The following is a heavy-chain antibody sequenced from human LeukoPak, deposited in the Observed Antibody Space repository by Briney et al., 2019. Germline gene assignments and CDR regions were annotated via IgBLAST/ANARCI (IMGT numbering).Heavy chain of an antibody. Sequence: PGRSLRLSCAASGFTFSSYSMNWVRQAPGKGLEWVSSISSSSSYIYYADSVKGRFTISRDNAKNSLYLQMNSLRAEDTAVYYCASNLGDDYGTGWGQGTLVTVSS. CDR3: ASNLGDDYGTG. V-gene: IGHV3-21*03. D-gene: IGHD4-17*01. J-gene: IGHJ4*02. CDR2: ISSSSSYI. CDR1: GFTFSSYS.